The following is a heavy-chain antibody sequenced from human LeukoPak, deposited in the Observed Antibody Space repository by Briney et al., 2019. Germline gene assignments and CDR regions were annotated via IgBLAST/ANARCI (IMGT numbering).Heavy chain of an antibody. V-gene: IGHV4-39*07. Sequence: SETLSLTCTVSGGPISSSSYYWGWIRQPPGKGLDWIGSIYYSGGTYYKPSLKSRVTISVDTSKNQFSLKMNSVTAADTAVYYCARGQWFRAFWSRGTPVTVSS. CDR3: ARGQWFRAF. D-gene: IGHD3-10*01. CDR2: IYYSGGT. J-gene: IGHJ4*02. CDR1: GGPISSSSYY.